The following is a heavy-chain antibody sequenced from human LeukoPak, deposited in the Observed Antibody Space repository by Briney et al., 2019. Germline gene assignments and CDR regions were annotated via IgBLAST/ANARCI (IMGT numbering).Heavy chain of an antibody. V-gene: IGHV3-21*01. Sequence: GGSLRLSCAASGLTFSSYSMNWVRQAPGKGLEWVSSISKSSTYIFYADSVKGRFTISRDNAKNSLSLQMNSLRAEDTAVYYCARDDGYYDILNGYPIDYWGQGTLVTVSS. D-gene: IGHD3-9*01. J-gene: IGHJ4*02. CDR3: ARDDGYYDILNGYPIDY. CDR2: ISKSSTYI. CDR1: GLTFSSYS.